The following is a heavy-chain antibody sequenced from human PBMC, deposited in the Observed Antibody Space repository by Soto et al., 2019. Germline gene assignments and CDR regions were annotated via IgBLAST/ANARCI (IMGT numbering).Heavy chain of an antibody. D-gene: IGHD3-22*01. CDR2: IYYSGST. Sequence: QLQLQESGPGLMKPSETLSLTCTVSGGSISSNSHYWGWIRQPPGKGLEWIGSIYYSGSTYYNPSLKSRVPLSVDKSKDPFSLKLSPWTAPDTAVFYCASHSYYYESSCYYLKWGQGTKVTVSA. J-gene: IGHJ3*01. CDR3: ASHSYYYESSCYYLK. V-gene: IGHV4-39*01. CDR1: GGSISSNSHY.